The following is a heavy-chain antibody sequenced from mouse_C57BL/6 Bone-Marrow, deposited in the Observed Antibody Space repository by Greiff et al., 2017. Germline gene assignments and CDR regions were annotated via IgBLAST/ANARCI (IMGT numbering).Heavy chain of an antibody. CDR2: ISSGGDYI. CDR3: TREGLYYGRSPFAY. D-gene: IGHD1-1*01. V-gene: IGHV5-9-1*02. CDR1: GFTFSSYA. Sequence: EVKLMESGEGLVKPGGSLKLSCAASGFTFSSYAMSWVRQTPEKRLEWVAYISSGGDYIYYADTVKGRFTISRDNARNTLYLQMSSLKSEDTAMYYCTREGLYYGRSPFAYWGQGTLVTVSA. J-gene: IGHJ3*01.